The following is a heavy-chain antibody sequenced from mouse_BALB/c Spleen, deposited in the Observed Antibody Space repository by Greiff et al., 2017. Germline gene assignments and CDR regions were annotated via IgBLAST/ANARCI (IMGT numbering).Heavy chain of an antibody. CDR2: IYPGNSDT. D-gene: IGHD2-1*01. J-gene: IGHJ4*01. Sequence: VQLKQSGTVLARPGASVKMSCKASGYTFTSYWMHWVKQRPGQGLEWIGAIYPGNSDTSYNQKFKGKAKLTAVTSTSTAYMELSSLTNEDSAVYYCTRQNYYGNYVYAMDYWGQGTSVTVSS. CDR1: GYTFTSYW. V-gene: IGHV1-5*01. CDR3: TRQNYYGNYVYAMDY.